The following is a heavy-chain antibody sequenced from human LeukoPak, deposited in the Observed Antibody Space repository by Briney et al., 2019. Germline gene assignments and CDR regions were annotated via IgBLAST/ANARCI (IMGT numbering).Heavy chain of an antibody. V-gene: IGHV1-69*01. CDR3: ARGLIAAAGTGYFDY. CDR2: IIPIFGTA. J-gene: IGHJ4*02. CDR1: GGTFSSYA. D-gene: IGHD6-13*01. Sequence: SVKVSCKAPGGTFSSYAISWVRQAPGQGLEWMGGIIPIFGTANYAQKFQGRVTITADESTSTAYMELSSLRSEDTAVYYCARGLIAAAGTGYFDYWGQGTLVTVSS.